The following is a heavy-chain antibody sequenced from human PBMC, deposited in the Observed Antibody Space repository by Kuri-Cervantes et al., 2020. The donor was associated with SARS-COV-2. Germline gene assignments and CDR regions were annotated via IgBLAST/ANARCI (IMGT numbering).Heavy chain of an antibody. J-gene: IGHJ5*02. D-gene: IGHD3-3*01. V-gene: IGHV3-69-1*01. CDR2: ISSSSTI. Sequence: GGSLRLSCAASGFTFSDYYMNWVRQAPGKGLEWVSSISSSSTIYYADSVKGRFTISRDNAKNTLYLQMNSLRAEDTAVYYCAKDALGGGFDPWGQGTLVTVSS. CDR3: AKDALGGGFDP. CDR1: GFTFSDYY.